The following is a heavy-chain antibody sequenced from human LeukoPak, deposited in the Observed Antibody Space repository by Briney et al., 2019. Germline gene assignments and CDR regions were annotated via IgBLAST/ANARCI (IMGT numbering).Heavy chain of an antibody. CDR1: GFTFDDYA. CDR2: ISWNSGSI. Sequence: GGSLRLSCAASGFTFDDYAMHWVRQAPGKGLEWVSGISWNSGSIGYADSVKGRFTISRDNAKNSLYLQMNSLRAEDTALYYCAKDIRGSGSYGIFDYWGQGTLVTVSS. D-gene: IGHD3-10*01. V-gene: IGHV3-9*01. CDR3: AKDIRGSGSYGIFDY. J-gene: IGHJ4*02.